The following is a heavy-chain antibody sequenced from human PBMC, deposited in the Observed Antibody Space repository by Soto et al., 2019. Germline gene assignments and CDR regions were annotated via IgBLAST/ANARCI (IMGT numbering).Heavy chain of an antibody. CDR3: ARGRYGDY. J-gene: IGHJ4*02. V-gene: IGHV1-18*01. Sequence: QVHLVQSGAEVKKPGASVKVSCKGSGYAFTTYGLTWVRQAPGQGLEWMGWISAHNGNTNYAQKLQGRVTVTRDTSTSTAYMELRRLRSDDTAVYYWARGRYGDYWGQGALVTVSS. CDR2: ISAHNGNT. D-gene: IGHD1-1*01. CDR1: GYAFTTYG.